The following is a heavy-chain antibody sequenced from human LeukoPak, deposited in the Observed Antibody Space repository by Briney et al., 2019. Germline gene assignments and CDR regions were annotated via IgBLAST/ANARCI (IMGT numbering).Heavy chain of an antibody. CDR1: GVSFTNENYY. J-gene: IGHJ3*01. Sequence: SETLSLTCTVSGVSFTNENYYWTWVRQGPGKGLEWIAYLFYTGDSSYNPSLKSRASISADTSAKRFFLTLNSVTAADTAVYYCARVMVMEATFEVALTPPDVFDVWGQGTVVTVSS. D-gene: IGHD3-3*01. CDR2: LFYTGDS. CDR3: ARVMVMEATFEVALTPPDVFDV. V-gene: IGHV4-30-4*08.